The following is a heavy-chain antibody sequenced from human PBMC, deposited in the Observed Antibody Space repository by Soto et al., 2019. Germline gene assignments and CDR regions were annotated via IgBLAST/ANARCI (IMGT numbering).Heavy chain of an antibody. CDR3: ARGPHSSSWYNDAFDI. Sequence: GGSLRLSCAASGFTFSSYDMHWVRQATGKGLEWVSAIGTAGDTYYPGSVKGRFTISREDAKNSLYLQMNSLRAEDTAVYYCARGPHSSSWYNDAFDIWGQGTMVTVSS. CDR1: GFTFSSYD. V-gene: IGHV3-13*01. J-gene: IGHJ3*02. CDR2: IGTAGDT. D-gene: IGHD6-13*01.